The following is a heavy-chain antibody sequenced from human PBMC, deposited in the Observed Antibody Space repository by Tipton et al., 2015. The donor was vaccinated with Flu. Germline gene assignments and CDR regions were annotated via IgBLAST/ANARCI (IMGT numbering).Heavy chain of an antibody. V-gene: IGHV4-59*01. D-gene: IGHD6-25*01. CDR3: ARGGYSSASGPGYYYFYGMGL. CDR1: GGSISSYY. J-gene: IGHJ6*02. Sequence: LRLSCTVSGGSISSYYWSWIRQPPGQGLEWIGYIYYSGSTNYNPSLKSRVTISVDTSKNQFSLKLSSVTAADTAVYYCARGGYSSASGPGYYYFYGMGLWGQGTTVSVSS. CDR2: IYYSGST.